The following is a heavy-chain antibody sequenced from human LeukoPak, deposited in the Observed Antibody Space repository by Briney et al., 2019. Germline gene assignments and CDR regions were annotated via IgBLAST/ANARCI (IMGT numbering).Heavy chain of an antibody. J-gene: IGHJ3*02. CDR2: IYTSGST. V-gene: IGHV4-4*07. D-gene: IGHD2-2*01. Sequence: SETLSLTCTVSGGSISSYYWSWIRQPAGKGLEWIGRIYTSGSTNYNPSLKSRVTMSVDTSKNQFSLKLSSVTAADTAVYYCARGGIVVVPAALRFGAFDIWGQGTMVTVSS. CDR1: GGSISSYY. CDR3: ARGGIVVVPAALRFGAFDI.